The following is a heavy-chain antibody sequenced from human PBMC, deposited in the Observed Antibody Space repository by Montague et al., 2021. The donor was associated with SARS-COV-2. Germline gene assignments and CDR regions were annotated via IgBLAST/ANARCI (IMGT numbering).Heavy chain of an antibody. D-gene: IGHD3-10*01. CDR2: INQSGRT. Sequence: SETLSLTCAVYGGSFSGYYWSWIRQPPGKGLEWIGEINQSGRTNNNPSLKSRVIISVDTSKNQFSLKLSSVTAADTAVYYCARGASSVWGVTVSAELDYWGQGILVIVSS. CDR3: ARGASSVWGVTVSAELDY. J-gene: IGHJ4*02. V-gene: IGHV4-34*01. CDR1: GGSFSGYY.